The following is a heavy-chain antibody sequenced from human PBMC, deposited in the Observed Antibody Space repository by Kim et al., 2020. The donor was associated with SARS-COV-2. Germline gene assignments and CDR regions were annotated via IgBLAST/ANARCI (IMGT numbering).Heavy chain of an antibody. D-gene: IGHD3-10*01. CDR1: GFTFSSCA. CDR2: ISYDGGNQ. CDR3: ERDPWLSLRGLTYYSYG. J-gene: IGHJ6*01. Sequence: GGSLRLSCAASGFTFSSCAIHWVRQAPGKGLEWVAVISYDGGNQNYADSVKGRFTISRDNSKTTLYLQMNSLRAEDTALYYCERDPWLSLRGLTYYSYG. V-gene: IGHV3-30-3*01.